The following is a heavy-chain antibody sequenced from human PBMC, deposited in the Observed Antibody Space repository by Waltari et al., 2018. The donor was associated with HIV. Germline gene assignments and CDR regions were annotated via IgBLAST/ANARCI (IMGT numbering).Heavy chain of an antibody. CDR1: GYNFGDDG. D-gene: IGHD3-10*01. CDR2: ISGLSADRR. CDR3: ARGSLLGNWLDP. V-gene: IGHV1-18*01. J-gene: IGHJ5*02. Sequence: QIHLVQSGAEVKKPGASVKASCKASGYNFGDDGIAWVRQAPGQGLEWMGWISGLSADRRNYAQKFQGRVTLSTDTSTTTAYMELRSLRSDDTAIYYCARGSLLGNWLDPWGQGTLVTVSS.